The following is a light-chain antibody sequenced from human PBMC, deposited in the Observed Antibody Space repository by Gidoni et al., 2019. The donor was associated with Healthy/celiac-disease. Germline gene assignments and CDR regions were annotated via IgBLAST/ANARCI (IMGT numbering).Light chain of an antibody. V-gene: IGKV1-33*01. CDR1: PDISNY. J-gene: IGKJ5*01. CDR3: QQYDNLLSIT. CDR2: DAS. Sequence: DIQMTQSPSSLSASVGDRVTITCQASPDISNYLNWYQQKPGKAPKLLIYDASNLETGVPSRFSGSGSGTDFTFTISSLQPEDIATYYCQQYDNLLSITFGQXTRLEIK.